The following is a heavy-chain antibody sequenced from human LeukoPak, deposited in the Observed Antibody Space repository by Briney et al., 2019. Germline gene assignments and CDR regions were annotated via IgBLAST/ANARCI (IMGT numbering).Heavy chain of an antibody. V-gene: IGHV4-31*03. D-gene: IGHD2-2*01. CDR2: IYYSGST. CDR1: GGSISSGGYY. CDR3: ARAPLLSRYFQH. J-gene: IGHJ1*01. Sequence: SETLSLTCTVSGGSISSGGYYWSWIRQHPGKGLEWIGYIYYSGSTYYNPSLKSRVTISVDTSKNQFSLKLSSVTAADTAVYYCARAPLLSRYFQHWGQGTLVTVSS.